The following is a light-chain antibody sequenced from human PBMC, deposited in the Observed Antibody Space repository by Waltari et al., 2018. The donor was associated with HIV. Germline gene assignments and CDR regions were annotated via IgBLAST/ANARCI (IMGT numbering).Light chain of an antibody. CDR2: DTF. Sequence: QAVVTQEPSLTVSPGGIVTPTCRPSTGPVTSGHHPYWFQQKSGQSPRPLFDDTFNKHSWTPARFSGSHLGGKAALTLSGAQPDDEAEYFCLLSFAGARPVVFGGGTNLTVL. CDR1: TGPVTSGHH. V-gene: IGLV7-46*01. J-gene: IGLJ2*01. CDR3: LLSFAGARPVV.